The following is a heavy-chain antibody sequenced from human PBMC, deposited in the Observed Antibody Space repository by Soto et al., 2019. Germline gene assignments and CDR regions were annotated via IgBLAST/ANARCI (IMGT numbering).Heavy chain of an antibody. CDR1: GDTFTTYD. J-gene: IGHJ4*02. Sequence: ASVKVSCKASGDTFTTYDINWVRQATGHGLEWMGWINPNSGNIGYAQRFQGRVTMTRDTAIRTAYMEVSSLRSDDTAVYYCARGRASGSYYLLDYWGRGTLVTVSS. CDR2: INPNSGNI. V-gene: IGHV1-8*01. D-gene: IGHD3-10*01. CDR3: ARGRASGSYYLLDY.